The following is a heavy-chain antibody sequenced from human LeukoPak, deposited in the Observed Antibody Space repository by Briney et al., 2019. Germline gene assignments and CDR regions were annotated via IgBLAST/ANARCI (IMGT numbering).Heavy chain of an antibody. J-gene: IGHJ4*02. CDR2: IHSDGST. Sequence: GGSLRLSCAASGFTFSSYAMSWVRQAPGKGLEWVSVIHSDGSTYYADSVKGRFTISRDNSKNTLYLQMNSLRAEDTAVYYCARDRPYGGKGDFDYWGQGTLVTVSS. D-gene: IGHD4-23*01. CDR3: ARDRPYGGKGDFDY. V-gene: IGHV3-66*01. CDR1: GFTFSSYA.